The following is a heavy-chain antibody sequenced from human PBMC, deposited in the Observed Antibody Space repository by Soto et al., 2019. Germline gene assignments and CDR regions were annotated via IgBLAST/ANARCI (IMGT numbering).Heavy chain of an antibody. D-gene: IGHD3-22*01. J-gene: IGHJ6*02. Sequence: GASVKASCKASGGTFSSYAISWVRQAPGQGLEWMGGIIPIFGTANYAQKFQGRVTITADESTTTAYMELSSLRSEDTAVYYCARDLKRYYDSSGYGYYYYGMDVWGQGTTVTVSS. V-gene: IGHV1-69*13. CDR3: ARDLKRYYDSSGYGYYYYGMDV. CDR1: GGTFSSYA. CDR2: IIPIFGTA.